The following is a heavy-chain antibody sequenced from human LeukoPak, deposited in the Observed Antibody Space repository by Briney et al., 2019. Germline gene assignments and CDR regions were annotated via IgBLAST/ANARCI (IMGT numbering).Heavy chain of an antibody. CDR2: INPNSGGT. Sequence: ASVKVFCKASGYTFTGYYMHWVRQAPGQGLEWMGWINPNSGGTNYAQKFQGRVTMTRDTSISTAYMELSRLRSHDTAVYYCARDGIWQNDAFDIWGQGTMVTVSS. CDR3: ARDGIWQNDAFDI. D-gene: IGHD3-3*02. CDR1: GYTFTGYY. V-gene: IGHV1-2*02. J-gene: IGHJ3*02.